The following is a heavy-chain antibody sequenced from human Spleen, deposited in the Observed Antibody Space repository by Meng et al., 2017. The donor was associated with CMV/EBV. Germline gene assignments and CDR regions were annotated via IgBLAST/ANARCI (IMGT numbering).Heavy chain of an antibody. V-gene: IGHV3-30*12. Sequence: SWGMHWLRQALGKGPECVAVIPYDGSNKYYADSVKGRLVVSRDNSKNTLFLQMNSLRAEDTAVYYCANGGYYYDSSGYSMLDYWGQGTLVTVSS. D-gene: IGHD3-22*01. CDR3: ANGGYYYDSSGYSMLDY. CDR2: IPYDGSNK. J-gene: IGHJ4*02. CDR1: SWG.